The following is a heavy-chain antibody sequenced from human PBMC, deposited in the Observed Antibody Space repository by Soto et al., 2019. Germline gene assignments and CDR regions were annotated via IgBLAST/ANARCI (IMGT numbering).Heavy chain of an antibody. CDR2: ISGSGGST. Sequence: EVQMLESGGGLVQPGGSLRLSCAASGFTFSSYAMSWVRQSAGKGLEWVSAISGSGGSTYYADSVKVRFTISRDNSKNTVYLQMNSLRGEDTAVYYCAKPLDQYYDSGSFFLWDSWGQGTLVTVSS. D-gene: IGHD3-10*01. J-gene: IGHJ4*02. V-gene: IGHV3-23*01. CDR3: AKPLDQYYDSGSFFLWDS. CDR1: GFTFSSYA.